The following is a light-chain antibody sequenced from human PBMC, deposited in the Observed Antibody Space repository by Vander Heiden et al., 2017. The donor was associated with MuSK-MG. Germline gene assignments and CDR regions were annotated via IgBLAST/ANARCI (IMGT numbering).Light chain of an antibody. CDR1: QSINSY. J-gene: IGKJ1*01. V-gene: IGKV1-39*01. CDR3: QQSDSTPWT. Sequence: DMQMTQPPSSLSASVGDRVTITCRASQSINSYLNWYQQKPGKAPKLLIYAASSLQSGVPSRFSGSGSGTDFTLTISSLQPEDFATYYCQQSDSTPWTFGQGTKVEIK. CDR2: AAS.